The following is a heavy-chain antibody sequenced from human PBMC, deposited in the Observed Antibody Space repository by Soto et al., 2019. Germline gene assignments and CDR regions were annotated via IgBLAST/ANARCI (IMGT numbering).Heavy chain of an antibody. CDR1: GFTFSNYG. Sequence: VQLVESGGGLVQPGGSLRLSCAASGFTFSNYGMNWVRQAPGKGLEWVAVIWYDGGRKFYADSVRGRFTISRDNSKGPLYLQVESLRGEYTAVDCCAERTCGDYIDFWGQGTLVTVAT. V-gene: IGHV3-33*01. D-gene: IGHD4-17*01. CDR3: AERTCGDYIDF. J-gene: IGHJ4*02. CDR2: IWYDGGRK.